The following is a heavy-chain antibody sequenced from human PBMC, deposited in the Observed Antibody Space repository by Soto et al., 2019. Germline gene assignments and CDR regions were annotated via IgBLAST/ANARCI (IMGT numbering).Heavy chain of an antibody. CDR3: AKAGAGAGTYESLVI. CDR1: GLTFSSYA. Sequence: PGGSMRLPCAASGLTFSSYAMGWARPDPGKGLEWVSAISGSDDSTDYADSVKGRFTISRDYSKSTLYLQLSSLGAEDTAVYYCAKAGAGAGTYESLVIWGQGTLLTV. CDR2: ISGSDDST. D-gene: IGHD6-19*01. J-gene: IGHJ3*02. V-gene: IGHV3-23*01.